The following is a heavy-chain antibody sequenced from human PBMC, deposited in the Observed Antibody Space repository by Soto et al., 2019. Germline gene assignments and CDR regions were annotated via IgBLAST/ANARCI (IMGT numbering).Heavy chain of an antibody. D-gene: IGHD1-26*01. CDR1: GFTFDDYA. CDR3: AKDRVSALTTNMDV. CDR2: INWNSGSI. V-gene: IGHV3-9*01. J-gene: IGHJ6*03. Sequence: EVQLVESGGGLVQPGRSLRLSCAASGFTFDDYAMHWVRQAPGTGLEWVSGINWNSGSIDYADSVKGRFTISRDNAKNSLYLQMNSLRPEDTALYYCAKDRVSALTTNMDVWGKGTTVTVSS.